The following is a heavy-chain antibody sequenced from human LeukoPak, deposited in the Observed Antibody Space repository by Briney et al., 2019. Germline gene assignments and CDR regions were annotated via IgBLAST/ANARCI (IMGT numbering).Heavy chain of an antibody. Sequence: PSETLSLTCTVSGDSVSSGSHYWGWIRQPPGKGLEWIVYIYYSGSTNYNPSLKSRVTISVDTSKNQFSLKLTSVTAADTAVYYCARLRIYYYGMDVWAQGTTVTVS. V-gene: IGHV4-61*01. CDR3: ARLRIYYYGMDV. D-gene: IGHD2/OR15-2a*01. CDR2: IYYSGST. J-gene: IGHJ6*02. CDR1: GDSVSSGSHY.